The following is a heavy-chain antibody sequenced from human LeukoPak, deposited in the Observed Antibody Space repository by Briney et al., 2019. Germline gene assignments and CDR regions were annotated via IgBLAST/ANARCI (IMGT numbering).Heavy chain of an antibody. Sequence: SETLSLTCTVSGGSISSYYWSWIRQPPGEGLEWIGYIYYSGSTNYNPSLKSRVTISVDTSKNQFSLKLSSVTAADTAVYYCARDLRGTSCYDYWGQGAPVTVSS. D-gene: IGHD2-2*01. V-gene: IGHV4-59*01. CDR3: ARDLRGTSCYDY. CDR2: IYYSGST. CDR1: GGSISSYY. J-gene: IGHJ4*02.